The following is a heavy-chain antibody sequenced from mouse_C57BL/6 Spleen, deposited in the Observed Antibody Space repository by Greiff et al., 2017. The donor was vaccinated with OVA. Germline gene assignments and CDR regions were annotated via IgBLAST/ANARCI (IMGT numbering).Heavy chain of an antibody. CDR1: GYTFTSYW. J-gene: IGHJ4*01. D-gene: IGHD1-1*01. CDR3: ASITTVVANYYAMDY. Sequence: QVQLQQPGAELVKPGASVKLSCKASGYTFTSYWMHWVKQRPGQGLEWIGMIHPKSGSTNYNEKFKSKATLTVDKSSSTAYMQLSSLTSEDSAVYYCASITTVVANYYAMDYWGQGTSVTVSS. V-gene: IGHV1-64*01. CDR2: IHPKSGST.